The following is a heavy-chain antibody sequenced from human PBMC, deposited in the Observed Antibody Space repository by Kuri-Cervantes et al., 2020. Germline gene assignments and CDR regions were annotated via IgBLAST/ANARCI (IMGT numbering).Heavy chain of an antibody. CDR2: VSWNGSRT. Sequence: GESLKISCAASGFTFSNSDMNWVRQAPGKGLEWVSGVSWNGSRTHYADSVKGRFIISRDNSRNFLYQQMNSLRPEDMAVYYCAKLWAYGSGSYSNWFDPWGQGTLVTVSS. D-gene: IGHD3-10*01. CDR1: GFTFSNSD. V-gene: IGHV3-19*01. J-gene: IGHJ5*02. CDR3: AKLWAYGSGSYSNWFDP.